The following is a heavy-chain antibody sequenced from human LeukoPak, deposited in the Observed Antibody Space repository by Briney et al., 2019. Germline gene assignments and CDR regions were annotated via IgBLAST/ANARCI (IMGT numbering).Heavy chain of an antibody. CDR3: VKDKRDDYDEYYFDY. J-gene: IGHJ4*02. D-gene: IGHD4-17*01. V-gene: IGHV3-30*02. CDR2: TRYDGSIT. CDR1: GFTFRSYG. Sequence: GGSLRLSCAASGFTFRSYGMHWVRQAPGKGLEWVAFTRYDGSITYYADSVKGRFSISRDNSKNTLHLQMSSLRAEDTAVYYCVKDKRDDYDEYYFDYWGQGTLVTVSS.